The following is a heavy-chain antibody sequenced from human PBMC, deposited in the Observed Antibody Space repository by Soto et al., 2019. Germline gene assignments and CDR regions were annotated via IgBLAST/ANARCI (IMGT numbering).Heavy chain of an antibody. D-gene: IGHD6-13*01. J-gene: IGHJ6*03. CDR1: GGSFSGYY. V-gene: IGHV4-34*01. CDR2: INHSGRT. Sequence: SETLSLTCAVYGGSFSGYYWSWIRQPPGKGLEWIGEINHSGRTNYNPSLKSRVTISVDTSKNQFSLKLSSVTAADTAVYYCARGPQQLGYMDVWGKGTTVT. CDR3: ARGPQQLGYMDV.